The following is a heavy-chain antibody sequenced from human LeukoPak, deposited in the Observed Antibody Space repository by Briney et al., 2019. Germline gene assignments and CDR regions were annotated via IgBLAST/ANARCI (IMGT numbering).Heavy chain of an antibody. J-gene: IGHJ4*02. CDR3: ARDLYSGPNTDY. V-gene: IGHV3-7*01. CDR2: IKKDGSEK. D-gene: IGHD5-18*01. CDR1: GFSFSNYW. Sequence: PGGSLRLSCAASGFSFSNYWMNWVRQAPGKGLEWVANIKKDGSEKNYVDSVKGRFTISRDNAKNSLYLQMNSLSAEDTAVYYCARDLYSGPNTDYWGQGTLVTVSS.